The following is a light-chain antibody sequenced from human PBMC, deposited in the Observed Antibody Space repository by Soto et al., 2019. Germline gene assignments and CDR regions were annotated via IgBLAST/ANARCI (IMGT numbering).Light chain of an antibody. CDR3: HHYGSSPYT. CDR2: AAA. Sequence: EIVLTQSPGTLTLSPGERATLSCRASQSLSSNNLAWYQQRPGQAPRLLIYAAASRAAGVPDRFSGSGSGTDFTLTITRLGPEDFAVYYCHHYGSSPYTFGLGTKLEIK. J-gene: IGKJ2*01. CDR1: QSLSSNN. V-gene: IGKV3-20*01.